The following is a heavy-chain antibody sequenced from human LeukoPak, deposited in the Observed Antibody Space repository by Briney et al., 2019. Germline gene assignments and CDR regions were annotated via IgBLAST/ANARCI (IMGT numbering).Heavy chain of an antibody. J-gene: IGHJ4*02. CDR2: IYYSGST. D-gene: IGHD3-22*01. V-gene: IGHV4-59*01. CDR3: ARVTGYIVEDYFDY. Sequence: SETLTLTCTVSGGSISSYYWSWIRQPPGKGLEWIGFIYYSGSTNYKPSLKSRVTISVDTSKNQFSLRLSSVTAADTAVYYCARVTGYIVEDYFDYWGQGTLVTVSS. CDR1: GGSISSYY.